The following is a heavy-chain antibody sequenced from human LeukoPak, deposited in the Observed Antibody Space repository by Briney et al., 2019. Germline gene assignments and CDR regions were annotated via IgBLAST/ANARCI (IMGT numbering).Heavy chain of an antibody. V-gene: IGHV3-48*03. CDR2: ISSSGSTI. CDR3: ARVRNYDILTGYYNGGDY. Sequence: GGSLRLSCAASGFTFSSYEMNWVRQAPGKGLEWVSYISSSGSTIYYADSVKGRFTISRDNAKNSLYLQVNSLRAEDTAVYYCARVRNYDILTGYYNGGDYWGQGTLVTVSS. J-gene: IGHJ4*02. D-gene: IGHD3-9*01. CDR1: GFTFSSYE.